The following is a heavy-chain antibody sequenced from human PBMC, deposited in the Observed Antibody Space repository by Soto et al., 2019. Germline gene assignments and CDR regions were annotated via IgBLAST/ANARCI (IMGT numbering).Heavy chain of an antibody. CDR1: GGSFSGYY. Sequence: SETLSLTCAVYGGSFSGYYWSWIRQPPGKGLEWIGEINHSGSTNYNPSLKSRVTISVDTSKNQFSLKLSSVTAADTAVYYCARELRIVDTIRYSDYCGQGTLVTVSS. J-gene: IGHJ4*02. V-gene: IGHV4-34*01. D-gene: IGHD5-12*01. CDR3: ARELRIVDTIRYSDY. CDR2: INHSGST.